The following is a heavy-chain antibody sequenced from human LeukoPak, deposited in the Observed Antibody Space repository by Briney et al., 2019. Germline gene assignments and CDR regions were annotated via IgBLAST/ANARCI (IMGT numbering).Heavy chain of an antibody. CDR1: GYTFSGHY. V-gene: IGHV1-2*02. D-gene: IGHD3/OR15-3a*01. J-gene: IGHJ3*02. Sequence: GSVNVSCKASGYTFSGHYIHWVRQAPGQGLEWMGWINPMSGVTNSAPKFQDRVTMTRDTSISTAFMEVSRLRSDDTAVYYCARDYWTGYYFDIWGQGTMVTVPS. CDR3: ARDYWTGYYFDI. CDR2: INPMSGVT.